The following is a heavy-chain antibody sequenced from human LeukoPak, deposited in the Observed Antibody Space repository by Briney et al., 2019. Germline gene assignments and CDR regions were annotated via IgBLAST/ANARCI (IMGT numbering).Heavy chain of an antibody. CDR1: GDSLSGYY. V-gene: IGHV4-4*07. CDR3: VRGGAYDKSHFHFFQFMDV. J-gene: IGHJ6*03. CDR2: VYTDGRT. Sequence: SETLSLTCTLSGDSLSGYYWVWVRQAAGQGLEWLGRVYTDGRTSFYPSLQSRVTMSVDMSKNQFSLRLTSVTAADTAVYYCVRGGAYDKSHFHFFQFMDVWGKGTTVTVSS. D-gene: IGHD2/OR15-2a*01.